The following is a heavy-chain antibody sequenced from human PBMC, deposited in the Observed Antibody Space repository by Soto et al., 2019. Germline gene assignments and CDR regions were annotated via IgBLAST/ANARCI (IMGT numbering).Heavy chain of an antibody. CDR1: GFNFSDYG. Sequence: QGQLVESGGGVVQPGKSLRVSCAASGFNFSDYGMPLFSQAPGKGLEWVAVISYDGSSKYYGDSVKGRLTISRANSKNTLYLHMNSLRDESTDVYHCAKEGWTGIHAFDIWGPRKVV. CDR3: AKEGWTGIHAFDI. D-gene: IGHD2-15*01. J-gene: IGHJ3*02. CDR2: ISYDGSSK. V-gene: IGHV3-30*18.